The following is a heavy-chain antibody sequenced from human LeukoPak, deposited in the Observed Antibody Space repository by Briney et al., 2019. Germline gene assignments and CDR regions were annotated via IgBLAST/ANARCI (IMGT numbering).Heavy chain of an antibody. CDR3: ARGGIVVVVAASSGFDY. V-gene: IGHV1-46*01. Sequence: ASVKVSCKASGYTFTSYYMHWVRQAPGQGLEWMGIINPSGGNTSYAQKFQGRVTMTRDTSTSTVYMELSSLRSEDTAVYYCARGGIVVVVAASSGFDYWGQGTLVTVSS. CDR2: INPSGGNT. CDR1: GYTFTSYY. D-gene: IGHD2-15*01. J-gene: IGHJ4*02.